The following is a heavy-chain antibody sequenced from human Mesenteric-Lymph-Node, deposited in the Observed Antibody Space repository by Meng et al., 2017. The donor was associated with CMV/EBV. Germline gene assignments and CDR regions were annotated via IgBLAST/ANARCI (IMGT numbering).Heavy chain of an antibody. CDR3: ARETRDFGALIDY. D-gene: IGHD3-3*01. CDR2: INLNSGGT. V-gene: IGHV1-2*02. Sequence: ASVKVSCKASGYTFTGYYMHWVRQAPGQGLEWMGWINLNSGGTNYAQKFQGRVTMTRDTSISTAYMELSRLRSDDTAVYYCARETRDFGALIDYWGQGTLVTVSS. CDR1: GYTFTGYY. J-gene: IGHJ4*02.